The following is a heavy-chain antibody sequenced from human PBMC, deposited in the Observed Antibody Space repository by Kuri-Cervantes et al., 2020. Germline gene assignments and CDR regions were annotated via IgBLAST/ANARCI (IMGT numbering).Heavy chain of an antibody. CDR1: GYTLTSYG. CDR3: ARAGVNTPAAKGPFDP. CDR2: ISAYNGNT. J-gene: IGHJ5*02. V-gene: IGHV1-18*01. Sequence: ASVKVSCKASGYTLTSYGISWVRQAPGQGLQWMGWISAYNGNTNYAQKFQGRVTMTTDTSTSTAYMELRSLRSDDTAVYYCARAGVNTPAAKGPFDPWGQGTLVTVSS. D-gene: IGHD2-15*01.